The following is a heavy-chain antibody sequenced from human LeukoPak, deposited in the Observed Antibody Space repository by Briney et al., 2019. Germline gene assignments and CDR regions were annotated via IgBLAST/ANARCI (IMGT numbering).Heavy chain of an antibody. V-gene: IGHV4-30-4*01. Sequence: SQTLSFTCTVSGGSISSGDYYWSWIRQPPGKGLEWIGYIYYSGSTYYNPSLKSRVTISVDTSKNQFSLKLTSVTAADTAVYYCARNRVGYCSGTSCYEYYFDYWGQGTLVTVSS. D-gene: IGHD2-2*01. CDR1: GGSISSGDYY. J-gene: IGHJ4*02. CDR2: IYYSGST. CDR3: ARNRVGYCSGTSCYEYYFDY.